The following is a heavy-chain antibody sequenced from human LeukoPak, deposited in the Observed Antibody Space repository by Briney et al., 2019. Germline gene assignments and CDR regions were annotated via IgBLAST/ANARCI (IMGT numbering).Heavy chain of an antibody. CDR2: INHSGST. CDR1: GGSFSGYY. J-gene: IGHJ4*02. V-gene: IGHV4-34*01. CDR3: ASLFGY. Sequence: PSETLSLTCAVYGGSFSGYYWSWIRQPPGKGLEWIGEINHSGSTNYNPSLKSRVTISVDTSKNQFSLKLSSVTAADTAVYYCASLFGYWGQGIQVIVSS.